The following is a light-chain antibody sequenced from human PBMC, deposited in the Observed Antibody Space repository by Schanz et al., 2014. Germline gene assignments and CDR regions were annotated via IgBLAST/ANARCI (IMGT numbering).Light chain of an antibody. CDR1: SSDVGNYNY. J-gene: IGLJ1*01. V-gene: IGLV2-14*03. CDR3: SSYTSSSTLV. CDR2: DVT. Sequence: QSALTQPASVSGSPGQSITISCTGTSSDVGNYNYVSWYRHHPGKAPKLIIFDVTSRPSGVPDRFSGSKSGNTASLTISGLQAEDEADYYCSSYTSSSTLVFGSGTKLTV.